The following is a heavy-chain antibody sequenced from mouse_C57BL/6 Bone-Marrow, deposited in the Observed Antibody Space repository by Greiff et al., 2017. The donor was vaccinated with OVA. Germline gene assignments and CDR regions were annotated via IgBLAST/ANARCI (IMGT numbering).Heavy chain of an antibody. D-gene: IGHD4-1*01. Sequence: VKLKESGPGLVQPSQSLSITCTVSGFSLTSYGVHWVRQPPGKGLEWLGVIWSGGSTDYNAAFISRLSISKDNSKSQVFFKMNSLQADDTAIYYCAKNLGRGFAYWGQGTLVTVSA. V-gene: IGHV2-4*01. CDR3: AKNLGRGFAY. CDR1: GFSLTSYG. J-gene: IGHJ3*01. CDR2: IWSGGST.